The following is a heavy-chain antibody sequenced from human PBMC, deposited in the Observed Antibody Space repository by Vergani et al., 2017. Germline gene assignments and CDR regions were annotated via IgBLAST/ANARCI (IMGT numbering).Heavy chain of an antibody. J-gene: IGHJ5*02. V-gene: IGHV3-21*01. D-gene: IGHD3-10*01. CDR2: ISSSSRYT. CDR1: GFTFSSYS. CDR3: AGASMGRGVRLLDP. Sequence: EVQLVESGGGLVKPGGSLRLSCAASGFTFSSYSMTWVRQAPGKGLEWVSSISSSSRYTNYADTVKGRFTISRENTKNSLYLKRNSLRAEETAVYYRAGASMGRGVRLLDPWGEGTLVTVSS.